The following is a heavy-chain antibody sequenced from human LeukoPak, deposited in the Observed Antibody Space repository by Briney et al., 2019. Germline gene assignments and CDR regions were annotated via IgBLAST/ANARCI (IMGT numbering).Heavy chain of an antibody. Sequence: SETLSLTCAVYGGSFSGYYWSWIRQPPGKGLEWIEEINHSGSTNYNPSLKSRVTKSVDTSKNQFSLKLSSVTAADTAVYYCARMDPLSYYYYGMDVWGQGTTVTVSS. J-gene: IGHJ6*02. CDR1: GGSFSGYY. V-gene: IGHV4-34*01. CDR2: INHSGST. CDR3: ARMDPLSYYYYGMDV.